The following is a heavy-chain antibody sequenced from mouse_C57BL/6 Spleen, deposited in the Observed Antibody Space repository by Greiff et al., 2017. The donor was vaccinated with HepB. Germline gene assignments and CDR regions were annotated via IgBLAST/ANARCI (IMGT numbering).Heavy chain of an antibody. J-gene: IGHJ4*01. Sequence: VQLQQSGAELVKPGASVKLSCTASGFNIKDYYMHWVKQRTEQGLEWIGRIDPEDGETKYAPNFQGKATITADTSSNTAYLQLSSLTSEDTAIYYCARRGYYGGVDYWGQGTSVTVSS. CDR2: IDPEDGET. D-gene: IGHD1-2*01. V-gene: IGHV14-2*01. CDR1: GFNIKDYY. CDR3: ARRGYYGGVDY.